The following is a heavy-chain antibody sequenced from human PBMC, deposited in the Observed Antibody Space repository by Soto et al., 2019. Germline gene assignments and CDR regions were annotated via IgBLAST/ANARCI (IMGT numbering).Heavy chain of an antibody. V-gene: IGHV4-59*08. D-gene: IGHD7-27*01. J-gene: IGHJ4*02. CDR3: AKNWNWGSLVH. CDR1: GDSISTDY. CDR2: IYYGGST. Sequence: QVHLQESGPGLVKPSETLFLTCTVSGDSISTDYWSWIRQSPGKGLEWIGFIYYGGSTNYNPSLKSRVTIAVGTPKNHCSPKLSSVTAADTAEYYCAKNWNWGSLVHWGQGTLVTVSS.